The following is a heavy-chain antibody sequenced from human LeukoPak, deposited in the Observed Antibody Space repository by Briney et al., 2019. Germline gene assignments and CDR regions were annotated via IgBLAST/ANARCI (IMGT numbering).Heavy chain of an antibody. CDR1: GYTFSSYG. J-gene: IGHJ4*02. CDR2: INAYNGNT. V-gene: IGHV1-18*01. D-gene: IGHD1-1*01. Sequence: VASVKVSCKASGYTFSSYGFSWVRQAPGQGLEWMGWINAYNGNTNYAQNLQGRVTMTTDTSTSTAYMELTSLRSDDTAVYYCARRQGTTLNFDYWGQGTLVTVSS. CDR3: ARRQGTTLNFDY.